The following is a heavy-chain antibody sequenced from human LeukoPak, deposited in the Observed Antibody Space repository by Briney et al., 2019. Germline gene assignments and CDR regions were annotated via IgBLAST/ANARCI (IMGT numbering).Heavy chain of an antibody. CDR3: ARGGGGYGGVFDY. V-gene: IGHV4-39*07. CDR2: IYYSGST. J-gene: IGHJ4*02. Sequence: SETLSLTCTVSGGSISSSRYYWRWIRQPPGKGLEWIGSIYYSGSTYYNPSLKSRVTISVDTSKNQFSLKLSSVTAADTAVYYCARGGGGYGGVFDYWGQGTLVTVSS. CDR1: GGSISSSRYY. D-gene: IGHD1-26*01.